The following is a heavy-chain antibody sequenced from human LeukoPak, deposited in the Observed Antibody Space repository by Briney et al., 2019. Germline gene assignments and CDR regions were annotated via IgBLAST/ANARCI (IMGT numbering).Heavy chain of an antibody. V-gene: IGHV3-30-3*02. J-gene: IGHJ5*02. CDR3: AKSPYGSGAHWFDP. CDR2: ISYDGSNK. D-gene: IGHD3-10*01. CDR1: GFTFSSYA. Sequence: PGGSLRLSCAASGFTFSSYAMHWVRQAPGKGLEWVAVISYDGSNKYYADSVKGRFTISRDNSKNTLHLQMNSLRAEDTAVYYCAKSPYGSGAHWFDPWGQGTLVTVSS.